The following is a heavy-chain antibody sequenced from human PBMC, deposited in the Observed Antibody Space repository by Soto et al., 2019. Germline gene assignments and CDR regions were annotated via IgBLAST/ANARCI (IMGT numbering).Heavy chain of an antibody. J-gene: IGHJ3*02. CDR3: ANTYYDILTGYHDAFDI. D-gene: IGHD3-9*01. V-gene: IGHV4-39*01. CDR2: VYCSGRT. CDR1: GGSISSCSYY. Sequence: PSETLSLTCTVSGGSISSCSYYWGWVRQPPGKGLECIGSVYCSGRTYYNPSLKSRVTISVDTSKNQFSLKLSSVTAADTAVYYCANTYYDILTGYHDAFDIWGQGTMVTVS.